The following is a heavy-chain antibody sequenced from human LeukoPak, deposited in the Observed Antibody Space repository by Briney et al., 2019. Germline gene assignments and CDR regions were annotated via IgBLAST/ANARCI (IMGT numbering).Heavy chain of an antibody. D-gene: IGHD3-22*01. J-gene: IGHJ4*02. CDR2: ISGSGGTT. CDR1: GFTFTSYA. CDR3: AREIYYYDSSGYYLDY. Sequence: GGSLRLSCAASGFTFTSYAMSCVRQAPGKGLEWVSTISGSGGTTYYADSVKGRFTISRDNAKNSLYLQMNSLRAEDTAVYYCAREIYYYDSSGYYLDYWGQGTLVTVSS. V-gene: IGHV3-23*01.